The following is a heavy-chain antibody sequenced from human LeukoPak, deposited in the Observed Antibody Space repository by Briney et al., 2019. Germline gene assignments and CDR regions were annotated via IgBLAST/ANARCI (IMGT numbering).Heavy chain of an antibody. CDR1: GGSISSHY. Sequence: PSETLSLTCTVSGGSISSHYWSWIRQPPGKGLEWIWHIYYSGSTNYNPSLKSRVTISVDTSKNQFSLKLSSVTAADTAVYYCARGLTFFDYWGRGTIVTVSS. D-gene: IGHD3-16*01. CDR3: ARGLTFFDY. CDR2: IYYSGST. V-gene: IGHV4-59*11. J-gene: IGHJ4*02.